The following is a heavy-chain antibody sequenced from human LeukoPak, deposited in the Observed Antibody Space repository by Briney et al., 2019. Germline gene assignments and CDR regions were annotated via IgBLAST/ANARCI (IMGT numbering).Heavy chain of an antibody. J-gene: IGHJ4*02. CDR2: IHSRGSS. V-gene: IGHV3-53*01. CDR1: GFTVITND. D-gene: IGHD1-1*01. Sequence: TGGSLRLSCAASGFTVITNDMTWVRQAPGKGLEWVSFIHSRGSSYHADSVKGRFTISRDNSKNTVFLQLNSLRAEDTAVYYCARGPLAGNFIDFWGQGALVTVSS. CDR3: ARGPLAGNFIDF.